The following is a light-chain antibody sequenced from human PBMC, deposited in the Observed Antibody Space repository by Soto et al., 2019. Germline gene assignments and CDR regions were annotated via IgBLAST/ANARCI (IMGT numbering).Light chain of an antibody. V-gene: IGLV1-40*01. J-gene: IGLJ3*02. Sequence: QSVLTQPPSVSGAPGQRVTISCTGSSSNIGAGYDVHWYQQLPGTAPKLLIYGNSNRPSGVPDRFSGSKSGTSASLAITGXXAEDEADYYCQSYDSSLSGWVFGGGTKLTVL. CDR1: SSNIGAGYD. CDR3: QSYDSSLSGWV. CDR2: GNS.